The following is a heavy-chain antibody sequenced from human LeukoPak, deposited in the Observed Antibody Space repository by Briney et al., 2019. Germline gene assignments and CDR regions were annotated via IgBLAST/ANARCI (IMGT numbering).Heavy chain of an antibody. V-gene: IGHV1-69*04. D-gene: IGHD3-22*01. CDR2: IIPILGIA. J-gene: IGHJ4*02. Sequence: SVKVSCKASGYTFTSYDINWVRQAPGQGLEWMGRIIPILGIANYAQKFQGRVTITADKSTSTAYMELSSLRSEDTAVYYCARGGLLDSSGYYYDDYWGQGTLVTVSS. CDR3: ARGGLLDSSGYYYDDY. CDR1: GYTFTSYD.